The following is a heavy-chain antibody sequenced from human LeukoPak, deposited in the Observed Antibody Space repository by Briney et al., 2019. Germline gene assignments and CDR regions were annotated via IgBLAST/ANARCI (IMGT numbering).Heavy chain of an antibody. Sequence: MTSETLSLTCTVSGGSISSSSYYWGWIRQPPGKGLEWIGSIYYSGSTYYNPSLKSRVTISVDTSKNQLSLKLSSVTAADTAVYYCARGPQWPRRYYFDYWGQGTLVTVSS. D-gene: IGHD6-19*01. CDR1: GGSISSSSYY. J-gene: IGHJ4*02. CDR2: IYYSGST. V-gene: IGHV4-39*07. CDR3: ARGPQWPRRYYFDY.